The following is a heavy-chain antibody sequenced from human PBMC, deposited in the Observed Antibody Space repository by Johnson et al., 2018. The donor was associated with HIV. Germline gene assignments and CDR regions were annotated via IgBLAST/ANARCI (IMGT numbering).Heavy chain of an antibody. V-gene: IGHV3-66*01. CDR2: IYSGGST. J-gene: IGHJ3*02. Sequence: VQLVESGGGVVQPGRSLRLSCAASGFTFSAYAMHWVRQAPGKGLEWVSVIYSGGSTYYADSLKDRFTISRDNSKNTLYLQMNSLKTEDTAVYYCTTDRATYDAFDIWDQGTMVTVSS. CDR3: TTDRATYDAFDI. D-gene: IGHD1-26*01. CDR1: GFTFSAYA.